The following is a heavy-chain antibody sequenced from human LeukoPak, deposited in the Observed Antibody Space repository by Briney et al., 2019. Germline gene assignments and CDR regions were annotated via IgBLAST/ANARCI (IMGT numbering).Heavy chain of an antibody. D-gene: IGHD2-8*02. CDR3: ASGGKYCTGGACYGD. J-gene: IGHJ4*02. Sequence: PGGSLRLSCAASGFIVSSDYISWVRQTPGKGLDWVSVIYSGGSTFYADSVKGRFTISRDNSKNTVYLQMNSLRAEDTAVYYCASGGKYCTGGACYGDWGQGTLVTVSS. CDR2: IYSGGST. V-gene: IGHV3-53*01. CDR1: GFIVSSDY.